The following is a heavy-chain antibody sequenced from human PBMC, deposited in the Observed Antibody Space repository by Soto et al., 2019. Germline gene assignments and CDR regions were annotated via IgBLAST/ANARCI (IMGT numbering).Heavy chain of an antibody. CDR1: LYSFTRYC. J-gene: IGHJ6*01. V-gene: IGHV5-51*01. D-gene: IGHD3-9*01. CDR2: FHPGDSDT. CDR3: APDKDKTFYYYGMAV. Sequence: GECMKVRWKASLYSFTRYCSRWLLPTTGKGLEWMGIFHPGDSDTRYSPSFQGQVTISVDKSTSTAYVQWSSLKASDTAIEYCAPDKDKTFYYYGMAV.